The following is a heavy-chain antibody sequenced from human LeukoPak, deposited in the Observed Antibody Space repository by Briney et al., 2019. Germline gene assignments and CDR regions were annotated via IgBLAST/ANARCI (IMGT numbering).Heavy chain of an antibody. D-gene: IGHD3-3*01. V-gene: IGHV3-30-3*01. CDR1: GFTFSSYA. Sequence: PGGSLRLSCAASGFTFSSYAMHWVRQAPGKGLEWVAVISYDGSNKYYADSVKGRFTISRDNSKNTLYLQMNSLRAEDTAVYYCARVKRKNYDFWSGPTPTDAFDIWGQGTMVTVSS. CDR3: ARVKRKNYDFWSGPTPTDAFDI. J-gene: IGHJ3*02. CDR2: ISYDGSNK.